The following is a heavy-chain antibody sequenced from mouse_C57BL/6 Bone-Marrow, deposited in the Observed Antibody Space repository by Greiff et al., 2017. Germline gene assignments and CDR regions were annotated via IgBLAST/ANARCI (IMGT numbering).Heavy chain of an antibody. J-gene: IGHJ4*01. CDR2: IWTGGGT. V-gene: IGHV2-9-1*01. CDR3: ARNSPRGYAMAY. Sequence: QVQLKESGPGLVAPSQSLSITCTVSGFSLTSYAISWVRQPPGKGLEWLGVIWTGGGTNYNSALKSRLSTRTDNSKSQVFLKMNSRQSDDAARYTCARNSPRGYAMAYWGQETSVTVSS. CDR1: GFSLTSYA. D-gene: IGHD3-3*01.